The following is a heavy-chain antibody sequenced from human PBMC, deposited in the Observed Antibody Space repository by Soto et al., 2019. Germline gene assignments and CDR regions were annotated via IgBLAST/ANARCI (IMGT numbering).Heavy chain of an antibody. CDR3: ASDRVTGGGIAVDRKPNRYYGMDV. V-gene: IGHV1-46*01. J-gene: IGHJ6*02. D-gene: IGHD6-19*01. CDR2: INPSGGST. Sequence: ASVKVSCKASGYTFTSYYMHWVRQAPGQGLEWMGIINPSGGSTSYAQKFQGRVTMTRDTSTSTVYMELSSLRSEDTAVYYCASDRVTGGGIAVDRKPNRYYGMDVWGQGTTVTVSS. CDR1: GYTFTSYY.